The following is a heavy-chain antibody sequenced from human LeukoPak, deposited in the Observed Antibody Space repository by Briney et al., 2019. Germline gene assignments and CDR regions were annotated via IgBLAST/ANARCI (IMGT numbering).Heavy chain of an antibody. CDR2: IYTSGST. J-gene: IGHJ6*03. CDR1: GGSISSYY. V-gene: IGHV4-4*09. CDR3: ARCPRDYMDV. Sequence: SETLSLTCTVSGGSISSYYWTWIRQPPGKGLEWIGYIYTSGSTNYNPSLKSRVTISLDTSKNQFSLKLSSVTAADTAVYYCARCPRDYMDVWGKGTTVTVPS.